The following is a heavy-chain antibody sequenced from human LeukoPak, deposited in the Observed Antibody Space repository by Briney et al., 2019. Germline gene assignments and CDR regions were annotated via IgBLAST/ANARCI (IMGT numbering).Heavy chain of an antibody. J-gene: IGHJ4*02. CDR1: GYTFTSYG. V-gene: IGHV1-46*01. Sequence: ASVKVSCKASGYTFTSYGISWVRQAPGQGLEWMGIINPSGGSTSYAQKFQGRVTMTRDTSTSTVYMELSSLRSEDTAVYYCARDRGSSAYLIDYWGQGTLVTVSS. CDR2: INPSGGST. D-gene: IGHD1-26*01. CDR3: ARDRGSSAYLIDY.